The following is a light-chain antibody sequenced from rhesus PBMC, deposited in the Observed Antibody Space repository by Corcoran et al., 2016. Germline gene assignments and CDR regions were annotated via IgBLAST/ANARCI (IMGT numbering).Light chain of an antibody. Sequence: DIQMTQSPSSVSASVGDRVTITCRASQGISSYLAWYQQKPGKAPKLLIYYVTTLHSGVPSRFSGSGSGTEFTLTISNLQPEDFANYYCQQYNSLPFTFGPGTKLDIK. V-gene: IGKV1-25*01. J-gene: IGKJ3*01. CDR2: YVT. CDR3: QQYNSLPFT. CDR1: QGISSY.